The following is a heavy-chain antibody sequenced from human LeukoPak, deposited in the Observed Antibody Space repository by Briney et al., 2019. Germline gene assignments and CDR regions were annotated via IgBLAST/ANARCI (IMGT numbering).Heavy chain of an antibody. Sequence: SETLSLTCTVSGGSISSGDYYWSRIRQPPGKGLEWIGYIYYSGSTYYKSSLKSRVTISVDTPKNQFSLKLSSVTAADTAVYYCATVAVPDEYFQHWGQGTLVTVSS. V-gene: IGHV4-30-4*08. D-gene: IGHD2-2*01. CDR2: IYYSGST. J-gene: IGHJ1*01. CDR3: ATVAVPDEYFQH. CDR1: GGSISSGDYY.